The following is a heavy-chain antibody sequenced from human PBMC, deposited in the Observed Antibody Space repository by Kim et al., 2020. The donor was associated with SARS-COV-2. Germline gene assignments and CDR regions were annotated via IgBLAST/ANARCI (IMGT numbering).Heavy chain of an antibody. J-gene: IGHJ4*02. Sequence: APLKGRFTISRDSSKNTLFLQMTNLKTEDTAVYYCVADFYDSSGYRFYDYWGQGTLVTVSS. D-gene: IGHD3-22*01. V-gene: IGHV3-15*01. CDR3: VADFYDSSGYRFYDY.